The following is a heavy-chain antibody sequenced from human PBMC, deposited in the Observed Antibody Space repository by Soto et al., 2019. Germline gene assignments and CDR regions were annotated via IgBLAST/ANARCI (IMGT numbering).Heavy chain of an antibody. J-gene: IGHJ6*02. CDR3: AKGAKKTVLRFLEWLSCGMDV. CDR1: GFTFSSYA. Sequence: WGSLRLSCAASGFTFSSYAMSWVRQAPGKGLEWVSAISGSGGSTYYADSVKGRFTISRDNSKNTLYLQMNSLRAEDTAVYYCAKGAKKTVLRFLEWLSCGMDVWGQGTTVTVSS. CDR2: ISGSGGST. V-gene: IGHV3-23*01. D-gene: IGHD3-3*01.